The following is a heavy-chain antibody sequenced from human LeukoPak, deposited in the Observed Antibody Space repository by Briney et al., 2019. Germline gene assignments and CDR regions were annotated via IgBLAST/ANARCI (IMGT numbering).Heavy chain of an antibody. D-gene: IGHD6-13*01. CDR1: GASISGFY. Sequence: SETLSLTCSVSGASISGFYWSWLRQAPGKGLEWIGFLHRSASATYNPSLESRVTTSMDTSKNQFSLKLYYVTAADTAVYYCARPYSSNWYDAFHFWGQGTMVTVSS. CDR2: LHRSASA. CDR3: ARPYSSNWYDAFHF. V-gene: IGHV4-4*08. J-gene: IGHJ3*01.